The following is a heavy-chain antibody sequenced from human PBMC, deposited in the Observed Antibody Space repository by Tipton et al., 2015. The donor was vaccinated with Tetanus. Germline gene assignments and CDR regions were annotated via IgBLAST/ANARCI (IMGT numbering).Heavy chain of an antibody. CDR2: IRRRADGGTT. J-gene: IGHJ4*02. D-gene: IGHD6-19*01. Sequence: SLRLSCTGSGFTFGDYPVTWFRQAPEKGLEWVSFIRRRADGGTTEYAASVKDRFTISRDDSKSIAYLQMNGLKTDDTAVYYCTRGGWREVDYWGQGTPVTVSS. V-gene: IGHV3-49*03. CDR3: TRGGWREVDY. CDR1: GFTFGDYP.